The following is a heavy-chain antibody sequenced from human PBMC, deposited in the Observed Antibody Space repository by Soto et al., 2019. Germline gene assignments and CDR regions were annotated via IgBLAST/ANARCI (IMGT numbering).Heavy chain of an antibody. Sequence: EVQLVESGGGLVQPGGSLRLSCAASGFTFSSYEMNWVRQAPGKGLEWVSYISSSGTTIYYADSVKGRLTISRDNAKNALYLQINSLRAEDTAVYYCAIYPPPRDYYYGMDVWGQGTTVTVSS. CDR3: AIYPPPRDYYYGMDV. CDR1: GFTFSSYE. J-gene: IGHJ6*02. CDR2: ISSSGTTI. V-gene: IGHV3-48*03.